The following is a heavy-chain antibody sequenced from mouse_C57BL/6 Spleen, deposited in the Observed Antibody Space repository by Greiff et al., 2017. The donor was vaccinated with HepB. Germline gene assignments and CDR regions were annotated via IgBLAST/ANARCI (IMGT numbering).Heavy chain of an antibody. CDR1: GYAFSSYW. CDR2: IYPGDGDT. D-gene: IGHD1-1*01. Sequence: VQLQQSGAELVKPGASVKISCKASGYAFSSYWMNWVKQRPGKGLEWIGQIYPGDGDTNYNGKFKGKATLTADKSSSTAYMQLSSLTSEDSAVYFGARAGASYYGSSYRFAYWGQGTLVTVSA. CDR3: ARAGASYYGSSYRFAY. V-gene: IGHV1-80*01. J-gene: IGHJ3*01.